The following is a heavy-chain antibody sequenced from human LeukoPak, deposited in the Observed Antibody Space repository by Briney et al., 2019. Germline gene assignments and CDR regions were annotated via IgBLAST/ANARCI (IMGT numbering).Heavy chain of an antibody. CDR2: VSSSSSIK. CDR1: GFTFSIYS. CDR3: ARDDSTGYDPYYFDY. D-gene: IGHD3-22*01. J-gene: IGHJ4*02. V-gene: IGHV3-48*04. Sequence: PGGSLRLSCAASGFTFSIYSMNWVRQAPGKGLEWISYVSSSSSIKHYADSVKGRFTISRDNAKNSLYLQMNSLRAEDTAVYYCARDDSTGYDPYYFDYWGQGTLVTVSS.